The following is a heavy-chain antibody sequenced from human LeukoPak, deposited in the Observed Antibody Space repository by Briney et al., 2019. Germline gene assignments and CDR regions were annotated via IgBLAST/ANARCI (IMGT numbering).Heavy chain of an antibody. CDR1: GGSFSGYY. CDR3: ARARKLEMATYPFXY. Sequence: PSETLSLTCAVYGGSFSGYYWSWIRQPPGKGLEWIGEINHSGSTNYNPSLKSRVTISVDTSKNQFSLKLSSVTAADTAVYYCARARKLEMATYPFXYWGQGTLVTV. D-gene: IGHD5-24*01. J-gene: IGHJ4*02. CDR2: INHSGST. V-gene: IGHV4-34*01.